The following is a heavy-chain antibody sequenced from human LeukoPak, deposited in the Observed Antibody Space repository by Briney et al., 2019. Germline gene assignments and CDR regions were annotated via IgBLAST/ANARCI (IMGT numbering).Heavy chain of an antibody. CDR2: ISSGSGSI. Sequence: GGSLRLSCAASGFTISSNYMTWVRQAPGKGLEWVSSISSGSGSIYYADSVKGRFTISRDNAKNSLYLQMNSLRAEDTALYYCARGGRGYYFDFWGQGILVTVSS. V-gene: IGHV3-21*01. CDR1: GFTISSNY. CDR3: ARGGRGYYFDF. J-gene: IGHJ4*02. D-gene: IGHD5-12*01.